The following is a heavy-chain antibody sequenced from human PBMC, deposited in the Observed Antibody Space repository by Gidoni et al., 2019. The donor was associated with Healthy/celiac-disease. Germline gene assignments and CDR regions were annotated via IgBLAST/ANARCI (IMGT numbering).Heavy chain of an antibody. J-gene: IGHJ6*04. CDR2: IGTAGDT. CDR1: GFTFSSYD. D-gene: IGHD6-13*01. V-gene: IGHV3-13*01. CDR3: ARDLSIAAAGSPYGMDV. Sequence: EVQLVESGGGLVQPGGSLRLPCAASGFTFSSYDMHWVRQATGKGLEWVSAIGTAGDTYYPGSVKGRFTISRENAKNSLYLQMNSLRAEDTAVYYCARDLSIAAAGSPYGMDVWGKGTTVTVSS.